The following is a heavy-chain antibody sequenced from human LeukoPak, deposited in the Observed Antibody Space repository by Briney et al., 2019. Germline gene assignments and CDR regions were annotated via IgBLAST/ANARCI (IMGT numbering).Heavy chain of an antibody. V-gene: IGHV1-2*06. CDR2: INPNGGAT. D-gene: IGHD6-19*01. CDR3: ARVLRSSGWYDAFDI. CDR1: GYTFTGYY. Sequence: ASVTVSCKASGYTFTGYYMHWVRQAPGQGLEWMGRINPNGGATDYAQKIQGMVTMTRETSISTAYMELSRLRSDDTAVYYCARVLRSSGWYDAFDIWGQGTMVTVSS. J-gene: IGHJ3*02.